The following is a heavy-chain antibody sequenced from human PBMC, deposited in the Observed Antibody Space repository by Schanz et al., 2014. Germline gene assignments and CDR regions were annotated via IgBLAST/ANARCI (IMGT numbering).Heavy chain of an antibody. CDR3: ARDAADFYEILTEEDY. D-gene: IGHD3-9*01. CDR1: GYTFTSYG. V-gene: IGHV1-18*01. CDR2: ISAYNGNT. Sequence: QVQLVQSGAEVKKPGASVKVSCKASGYTFTSYGISWVRQAPGQGLEWMGWISAYNGNTKYPQKLQGRVTMTTDTSTSTAYMELRSLRSDDTAVYYCARDAADFYEILTEEDYWGQGTLVNVSS. J-gene: IGHJ4*02.